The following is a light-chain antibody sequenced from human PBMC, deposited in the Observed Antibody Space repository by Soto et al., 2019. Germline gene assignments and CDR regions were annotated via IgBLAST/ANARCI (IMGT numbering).Light chain of an antibody. CDR1: SSNIGAGYD. J-gene: IGLJ3*02. V-gene: IGLV1-40*01. CDR2: GNN. CDR3: QSYYSSLSGAV. Sequence: QSVLTQPPSVSGAPGQRVTISCTGSSSNIGAGYDVHWYQQLPGTAPKLLSYGNNNRPSGVPDRFSGSKSGTSASLAITGLQAADEADYYCQSYYSSLSGAVFGGGTKLTVL.